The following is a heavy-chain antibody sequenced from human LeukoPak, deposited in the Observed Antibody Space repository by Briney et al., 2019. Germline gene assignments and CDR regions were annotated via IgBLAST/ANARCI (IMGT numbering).Heavy chain of an antibody. CDR3: ASGYCSSTSCYRGWFDP. V-gene: IGHV4-38-2*02. CDR2: IYYSGST. J-gene: IGHJ5*02. CDR1: GYSIRSGYY. D-gene: IGHD2-2*02. Sequence: PSETLSLTCTVSGYSIRSGYYSGWIRQPPGKGLEWIGSIYYSGSTYYNPSLKSRVTISVGTSKNQFSLKLSSVTAADTAVYYCASGYCSSTSCYRGWFDPWGQGTLVTVSS.